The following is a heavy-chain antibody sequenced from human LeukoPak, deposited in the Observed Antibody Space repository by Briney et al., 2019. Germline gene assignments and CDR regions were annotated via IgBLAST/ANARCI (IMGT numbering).Heavy chain of an antibody. CDR2: ISGSGGST. D-gene: IGHD3-9*01. CDR1: GFTFSSYG. CDR3: AKDRALRYFDWLLHPYFDY. Sequence: PGGSLRLSCAASGFTFSSYGMSWVRQAPGKGLEWVSAISGSGGSTYYADSVKGRFTISRDNSKNTLYLQMNSLRAEDTAVYYCAKDRALRYFDWLLHPYFDYWGQGTLVTVSS. J-gene: IGHJ4*02. V-gene: IGHV3-23*01.